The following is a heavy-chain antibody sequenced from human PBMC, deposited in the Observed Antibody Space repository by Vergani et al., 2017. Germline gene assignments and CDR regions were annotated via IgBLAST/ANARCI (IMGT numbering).Heavy chain of an antibody. CDR2: ISPGASTV. V-gene: IGHV3-11*04. Sequence: LEESGGGSVQPGGSLRLSCAASGFKFSDHYMSWIRQAPVKGLEWVSHISPGASTVSYTDSVTGRFTVSRDNDNNSLTLDMTTLRVEDTAVYYCAKNPGISTTRHYYAMDVWGQGTTVTVSS. J-gene: IGHJ6*02. D-gene: IGHD1-1*01. CDR3: AKNPGISTTRHYYAMDV. CDR1: GFKFSDHY.